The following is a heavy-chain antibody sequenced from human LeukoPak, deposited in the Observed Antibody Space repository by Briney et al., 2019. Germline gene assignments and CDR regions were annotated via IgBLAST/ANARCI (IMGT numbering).Heavy chain of an antibody. D-gene: IGHD2-2*01. CDR3: ARGSGYCSSTSCYGMDV. CDR2: INPNSGGT. V-gene: IGHV1-2*02. Sequence: AASVTVSCKASGYTFTGYYMHWVRQAPGQGLEWMGWINPNSGGTNYAQKFQGRVTMTRDTSISTAYMGLSRLRSDDTAVYYCARGSGYCSSTSCYGMDVWGQGTTVTVSS. J-gene: IGHJ6*02. CDR1: GYTFTGYY.